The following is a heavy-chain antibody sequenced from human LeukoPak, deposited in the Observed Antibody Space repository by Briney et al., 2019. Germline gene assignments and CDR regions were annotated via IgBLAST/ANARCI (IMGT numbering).Heavy chain of an antibody. V-gene: IGHV3-21*01. J-gene: IGHJ5*02. Sequence: PGESLRLSCVVSGFNFTAYSINWVRQAPGMGLEWVSSISTGTNYKYYADSVKGRFTLSRDNAKNSVYLQMNSLRVGETAVYYCATGGLYSSSETWGQGTLVIVSS. CDR2: ISTGTNYK. D-gene: IGHD6-6*01. CDR1: GFNFTAYS. CDR3: ATGGLYSSSET.